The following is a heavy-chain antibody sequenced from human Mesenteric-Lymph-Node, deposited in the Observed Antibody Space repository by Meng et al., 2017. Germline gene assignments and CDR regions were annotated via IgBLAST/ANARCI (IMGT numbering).Heavy chain of an antibody. J-gene: IGHJ4*02. V-gene: IGHV6-1*01. CDR3: ARAADSSLDY. CDR2: TYYRSKWYN. CDR1: GDSVSGNGVA. D-gene: IGHD6-13*01. Sequence: QVKLKQSGPGLVKPSQTLSVTCAISGDSVSGNGVAWNWIRQSPSRGLEWLGRTYYRSKWYNEYAVSVKSRIGINADTAKNQFSLQLNSVTPEDTAVYYCARAADSSLDYWGQGTLVTVSS.